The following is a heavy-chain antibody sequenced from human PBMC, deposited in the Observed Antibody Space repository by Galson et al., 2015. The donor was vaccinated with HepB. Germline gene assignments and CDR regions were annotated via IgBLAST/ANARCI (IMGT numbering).Heavy chain of an antibody. V-gene: IGHV5-10-1*01. CDR1: GYSFPSYW. D-gene: IGHD1-14*01. CDR2: IDHSDSYT. Sequence: QSGAEVKKPGESLTISCTGSGYSFPSYWISWVRQMPGKGVEWMGRIDHSDSYTNYSPSCQGHVTITADKSISTAYLQWSSLKASDTAMYYCARLGGPWAGEDWFDPWGQGTLVTVSS. J-gene: IGHJ5*02. CDR3: ARLGGPWAGEDWFDP.